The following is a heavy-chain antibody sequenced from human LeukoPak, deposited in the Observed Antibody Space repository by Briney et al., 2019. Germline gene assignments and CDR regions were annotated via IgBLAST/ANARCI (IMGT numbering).Heavy chain of an antibody. V-gene: IGHV3-23*01. D-gene: IGHD1-26*01. CDR1: GFTVSNNY. CDR2: IGGSGGST. CDR3: AKDRVGAAPMSHFDC. J-gene: IGHJ4*02. Sequence: PGGSLRLSCTVSGFTVSNNYMSWVRQAPGEGLEWVSAIGGSGGSTHYADSVEGRFTISRDNSKNTLYLQMNSLRADDTAVYYCAKDRVGAAPMSHFDCWGQGTLVTVSS.